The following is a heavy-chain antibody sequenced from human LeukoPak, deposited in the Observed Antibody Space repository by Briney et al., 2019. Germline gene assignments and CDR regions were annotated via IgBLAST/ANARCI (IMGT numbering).Heavy chain of an antibody. Sequence: GGSLXXSCAGSGFTFNNYAMXWVRQAPGKGXEWVSAVSGSGTATFYADSVKGRFTISRDDSKNTLFLQMNSLRADDTAVYFCATRTVGAIYYWGQGTLVTVSS. CDR2: VSGSGTAT. D-gene: IGHD1-26*01. V-gene: IGHV3-23*01. CDR3: ATRTVGAIYY. CDR1: GFTFNNYA. J-gene: IGHJ4*02.